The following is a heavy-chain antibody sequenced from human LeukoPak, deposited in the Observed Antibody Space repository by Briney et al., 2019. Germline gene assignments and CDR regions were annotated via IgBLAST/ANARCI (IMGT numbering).Heavy chain of an antibody. Sequence: PGGSLRLSCAASGFTFSSYDMHWVRQATGKGLEWVSAIGTAGDTYYPGSVKGRFTISRENAKNSLYLQMNSLRAGDTAVYYCARGSYYYDSSGYYSDAFDIWGQGTMVTVSS. D-gene: IGHD3-22*01. J-gene: IGHJ3*02. CDR1: GFTFSSYD. V-gene: IGHV3-13*01. CDR3: ARGSYYYDSSGYYSDAFDI. CDR2: IGTAGDT.